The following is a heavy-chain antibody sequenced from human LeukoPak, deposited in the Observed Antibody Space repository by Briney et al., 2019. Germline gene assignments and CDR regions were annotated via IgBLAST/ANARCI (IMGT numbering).Heavy chain of an antibody. D-gene: IGHD6-13*01. J-gene: IGHJ4*02. CDR1: GGSISSYY. V-gene: IGHV4-59*12. CDR2: IYYSGST. Sequence: SETLSLTCTVSGGSISSYYWSWIRQPPGKGLEWIGYIYYSGSTNYNPSLKSRVTMSVDTSKNQFSLKLSSVTAADTAVYYCARGGIAAADDWGQGTLVTVSS. CDR3: ARGGIAAADD.